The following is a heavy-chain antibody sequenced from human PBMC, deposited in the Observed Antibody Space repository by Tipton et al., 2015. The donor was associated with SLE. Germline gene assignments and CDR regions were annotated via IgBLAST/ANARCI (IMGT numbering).Heavy chain of an antibody. CDR1: GFTFSSYS. Sequence: SLRLSCAASGFTFSSYSMNWVRQAPGKGLEWVSSISSSSIYRYYADSVKGRFTISRDNAKNSLYLQMNSLRAEDTAVYYCAKGPQRSSISWPGVDPWGQGTLVTVSS. CDR2: ISSSSIYR. CDR3: AKGPQRSSISWPGVDP. J-gene: IGHJ5*02. V-gene: IGHV3-21*01. D-gene: IGHD6-13*01.